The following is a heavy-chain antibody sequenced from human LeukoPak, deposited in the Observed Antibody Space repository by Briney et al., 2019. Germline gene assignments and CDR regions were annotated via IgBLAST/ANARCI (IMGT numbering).Heavy chain of an antibody. D-gene: IGHD1-26*01. Sequence: PGGSLRLSCAASGFTFSSYAMSWVRQAPGKGLEWVSAISGSGGSTYYADSVKGRFTISRDNAKNSLYLQMDSLRAEDTAVYYCARSYPFYYYYYMDVWGKGTTVTVSS. CDR3: ARSYPFYYYYYMDV. V-gene: IGHV3-23*01. CDR1: GFTFSSYA. J-gene: IGHJ6*03. CDR2: ISGSGGST.